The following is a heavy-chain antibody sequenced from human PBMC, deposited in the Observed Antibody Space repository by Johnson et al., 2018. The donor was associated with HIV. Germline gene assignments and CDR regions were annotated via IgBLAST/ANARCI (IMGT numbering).Heavy chain of an antibody. CDR2: IKSKTDGGT. Sequence: VQLVESGGGLVKPGGSLRLSCAASGFTFSNAWMSWVRQAPGKGLEWVGRIKSKTDGGTYYADSVKGRFTISRDNSKNTLYLQMNSLRADDTAVYYCAREGIWYCSGGSCYGAFDIWGQGTMVTVSS. V-gene: IGHV3-15*01. D-gene: IGHD2-15*01. CDR1: GFTFSNAW. J-gene: IGHJ3*02. CDR3: AREGIWYCSGGSCYGAFDI.